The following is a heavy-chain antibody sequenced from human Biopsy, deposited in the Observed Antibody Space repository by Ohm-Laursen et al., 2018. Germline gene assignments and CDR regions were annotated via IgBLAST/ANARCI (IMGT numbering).Heavy chain of an antibody. CDR1: GESSSGYF. CDR3: ARGSGYFKLDV. V-gene: IGHV4-34*01. Sequence: SETLSLTCAVNGESSSGYFWNWIRQPPGKGLECIGEINQSGSTKYNPSLKRRATLSADSSNSQFSLRLTPVTAADTAIYYCARGSGYFKLDVWGQGTTVTVSS. J-gene: IGHJ6*02. CDR2: INQSGST. D-gene: IGHD5-12*01.